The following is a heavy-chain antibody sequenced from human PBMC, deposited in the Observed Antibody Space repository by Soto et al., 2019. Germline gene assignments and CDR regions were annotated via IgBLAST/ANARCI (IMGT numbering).Heavy chain of an antibody. D-gene: IGHD1-1*01. CDR3: ARSNWNDVSYFDY. J-gene: IGHJ4*02. Sequence: QVQLVQSGAEVKKPGASVKVSCKASGYTFTSYYFHWVRQAPGQGLEWVGLINPSGGSTTYARKFQGRVTMTRDTSTSTVYMELSSLRSEDTAVSFCARSNWNDVSYFDYWGQGTLVTVSS. CDR1: GYTFTSYY. CDR2: INPSGGST. V-gene: IGHV1-46*03.